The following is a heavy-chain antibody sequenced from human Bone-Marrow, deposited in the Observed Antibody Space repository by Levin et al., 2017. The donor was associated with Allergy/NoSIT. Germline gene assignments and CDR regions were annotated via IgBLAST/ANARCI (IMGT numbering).Heavy chain of an antibody. Sequence: VASVKVSCKASGYTFTSYGISWVRQAPGQGLEWMGCISAYNGNTNYAQKLQGRVTMTTDTSTSTAYMELRSLRSDDTAVYYCAREFDSSSWYRGLPGYWGQGTLVTVSS. CDR1: GYTFTSYG. V-gene: IGHV1-18*01. D-gene: IGHD6-13*01. J-gene: IGHJ4*02. CDR2: ISAYNGNT. CDR3: AREFDSSSWYRGLPGY.